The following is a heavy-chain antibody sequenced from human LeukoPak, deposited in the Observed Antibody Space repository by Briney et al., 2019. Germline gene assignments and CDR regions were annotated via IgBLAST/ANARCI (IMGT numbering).Heavy chain of an antibody. Sequence: SETLSLTCAVSGGSISSSNWWSWVRQPPGKGLEWIGEIYHSGSTNYNPSLKSRVTISVDTSKNQFSLKLSSVTAADTAVYYCARGDGSGSYYVPFDYWGQGTLVTVSS. V-gene: IGHV4-4*02. CDR2: IYHSGST. CDR3: ARGDGSGSYYVPFDY. J-gene: IGHJ4*02. CDR1: GGSISSSNW. D-gene: IGHD3-10*01.